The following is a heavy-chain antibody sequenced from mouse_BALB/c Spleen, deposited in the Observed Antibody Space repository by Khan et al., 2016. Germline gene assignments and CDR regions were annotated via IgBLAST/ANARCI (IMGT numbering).Heavy chain of an antibody. CDR2: MWSDGST. Sequence: QVQLKESGPGLVAPSQSLSITCTVSGFSLTAYGVNWVRQPPGKGLEWLGLMWSDGSTDYNSALKSRLSISRDSSKSQVFLKLNSLQADETARYYCARGGGYFDYWGQGTILTVSS. J-gene: IGHJ2*01. CDR3: ARGGGYFDY. CDR1: GFSLTAYG. V-gene: IGHV2-6-7*01.